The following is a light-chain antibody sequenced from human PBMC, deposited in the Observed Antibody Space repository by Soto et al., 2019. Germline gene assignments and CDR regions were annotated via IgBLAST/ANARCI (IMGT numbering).Light chain of an antibody. CDR3: QQYNNWPQT. CDR2: GAS. CDR1: QSVSSN. J-gene: IGKJ1*01. V-gene: IGKV3-15*01. Sequence: EIVMTQSPATLSVSPGERATLSCWASQSVSSNLAWYQQKPGQAPRLLIYGASTRATGIPARFSSSGSGTEFTLTISSLQSEDFAVYSCQQYNNWPQTFGQGTKVEIK.